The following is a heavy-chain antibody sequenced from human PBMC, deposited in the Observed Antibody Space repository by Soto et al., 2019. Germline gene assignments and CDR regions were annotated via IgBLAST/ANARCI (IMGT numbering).Heavy chain of an antibody. CDR2: IYYSGST. D-gene: IGHD1-20*01. V-gene: IGHV4-59*01. CDR3: ASLKPSGIIV. Sequence: SETLSLTCTVSGGSISSYYWSWIRQPPGKGLEWIGYIYYSGSTNYNPSLKSRVTISVDTSKNQFSLKLSSVTAADTAVYYCASLKPSGIIVWGQGTLVTVSS. J-gene: IGHJ4*02. CDR1: GGSISSYY.